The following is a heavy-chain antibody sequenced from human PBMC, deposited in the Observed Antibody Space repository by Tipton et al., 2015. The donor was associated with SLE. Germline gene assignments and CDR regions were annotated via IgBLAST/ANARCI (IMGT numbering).Heavy chain of an antibody. D-gene: IGHD6-13*01. CDR1: GGSFRGYY. Sequence: TLSLTCAVYGGSFRGYYWSWIRQPPGKGLEWIGEINHSGSTNYNPSLKSRVIISVDTSKNQFSLELSSVTAADTAVYYCARGWGSWPYYFDYWGQGTLVTVSS. V-gene: IGHV4-34*01. CDR3: ARGWGSWPYYFDY. CDR2: INHSGST. J-gene: IGHJ4*02.